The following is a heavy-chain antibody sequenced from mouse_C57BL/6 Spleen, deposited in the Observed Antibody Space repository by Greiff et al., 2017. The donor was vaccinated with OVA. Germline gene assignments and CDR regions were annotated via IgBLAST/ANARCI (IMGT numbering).Heavy chain of an antibody. V-gene: IGHV5-17*01. D-gene: IGHD2-3*01. CDR2: ISSGSSTI. J-gene: IGHJ1*03. CDR1: GFTFSDYG. CDR3: ARADGYYSYWYFDV. Sequence: DVQLVESGGGLVKPGGSLKLSCAASGFTFSDYGMHWVRQAPEKGLEWVAYISSGSSTIYYADTVKGRFTISRDNAKNTLFLQMTSLRSEDTAMYYCARADGYYSYWYFDVWGTGTTVTVSS.